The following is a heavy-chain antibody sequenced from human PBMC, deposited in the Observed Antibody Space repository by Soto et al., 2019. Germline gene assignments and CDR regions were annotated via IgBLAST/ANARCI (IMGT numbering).Heavy chain of an antibody. CDR1: GGSINSGGYY. D-gene: IGHD3-10*01. J-gene: IGHJ4*02. CDR3: ARGITLVRGVIHAPYFDY. CDR2: IYNSGST. V-gene: IGHV4-31*03. Sequence: QVQLQESGPGLVKPSQTLSLTCTVSGGSINSGGYYWSWIRQHPGKGLEWIGYIYNSGSTYYNPSFKSRVTIAVDTSKKQFSLKLSSVTAADTAVYCCARGITLVRGVIHAPYFDYWGQGTLVTVSS.